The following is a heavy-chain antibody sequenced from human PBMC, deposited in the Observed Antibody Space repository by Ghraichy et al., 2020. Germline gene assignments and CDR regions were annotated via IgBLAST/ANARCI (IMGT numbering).Heavy chain of an antibody. CDR3: ARDDGELLGY. CDR2: IYYSGST. V-gene: IGHV4-31*03. D-gene: IGHD1-26*01. CDR1: GGSISSGGYY. J-gene: IGHJ4*02. Sequence: PLSLTCTVSGGSISSGGYYWSWIRQHPGRGLEWIGNIYYSGSTYYNPSLESRVIISVDTSKNQFSLKLSSVTAADTAVYYCARDDGELLGYWGQGTLVTVSS.